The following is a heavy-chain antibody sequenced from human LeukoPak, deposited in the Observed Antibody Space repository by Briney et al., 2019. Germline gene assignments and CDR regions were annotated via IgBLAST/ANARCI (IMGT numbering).Heavy chain of an antibody. CDR1: GGTFSRYA. J-gene: IGHJ4*02. CDR3: ARVFARGGEISGSYYYY. V-gene: IGHV1-69*05. Sequence: SVKVSCKASGGTFSRYAISWVRQAPGQGLEWMGGIIPMFGTANYAQKFQGRVTITTEESTSTAYMELSSLGSEDTAMYYCARVFARGGEISGSYYYYWGQGTLVTVSS. CDR2: IIPMFGTA. D-gene: IGHD1-26*01.